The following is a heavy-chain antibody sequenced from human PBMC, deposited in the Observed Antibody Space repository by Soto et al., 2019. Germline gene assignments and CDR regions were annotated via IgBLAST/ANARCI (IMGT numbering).Heavy chain of an antibody. CDR2: INAGNGNT. D-gene: IGHD3-10*01. J-gene: IGHJ4*02. CDR3: SRVDPGETSPFDH. Sequence: ASVKVSCKASGYTFTSYAMDWVRQAPGQRLEWMGWINAGNGNTKYSQKFQGRVTITRDTSASTAYMELSSLRSEDTAVYYCSRVDPGETSPFDHWGQGTLVTVSS. V-gene: IGHV1-3*01. CDR1: GYTFTSYA.